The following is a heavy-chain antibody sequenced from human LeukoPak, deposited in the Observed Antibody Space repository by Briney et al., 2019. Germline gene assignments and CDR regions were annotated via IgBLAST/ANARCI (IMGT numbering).Heavy chain of an antibody. J-gene: IGHJ4*02. CDR1: GLTFSNYA. D-gene: IGHD3-22*01. CDR3: AREARYDSSGYFLSGYFDY. Sequence: GGSLRLSCAASGLTFSNYAMRWVRQAPGKGLEWVSGISGSGDSTYYADSVKGRFTISRDNSKNTLYLQMNSLRAEDTAVYYCAREARYDSSGYFLSGYFDYWGQGTLVTVSS. CDR2: ISGSGDST. V-gene: IGHV3-23*01.